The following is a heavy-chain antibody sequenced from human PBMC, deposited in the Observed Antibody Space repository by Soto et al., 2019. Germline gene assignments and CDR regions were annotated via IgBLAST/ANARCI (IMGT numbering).Heavy chain of an antibody. CDR2: ISYDGTNK. CDR1: GFTFNSYG. CDR3: AKGLRPVMGAAPFDY. D-gene: IGHD2-15*01. Sequence: QVQLVESGGGVVQPGRSLRLSCAASGFTFNSYGMHWVRQAPGKGLERVAIISYDGTNKYYADSVKGRFTISRDNSKNTLYLQMNSLKAEDTAVYYCAKGLRPVMGAAPFDYWGQGTLVTVSS. V-gene: IGHV3-30*18. J-gene: IGHJ4*02.